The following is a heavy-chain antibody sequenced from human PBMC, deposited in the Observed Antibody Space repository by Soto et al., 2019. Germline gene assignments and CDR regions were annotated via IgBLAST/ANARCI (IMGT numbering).Heavy chain of an antibody. CDR2: INAGNGNT. D-gene: IGHD2-21*02. J-gene: IGHJ4*02. Sequence: ASVKVSCKASGYTSTSCAMHWVRQAPGQRLEWMGWINAGNGNTKYSQKFQGRVTITRDTSASTAYMELSSLRSEDTAVYYCARSIVVVTAADYWGQGTLVTGSS. V-gene: IGHV1-3*01. CDR1: GYTSTSCA. CDR3: ARSIVVVTAADY.